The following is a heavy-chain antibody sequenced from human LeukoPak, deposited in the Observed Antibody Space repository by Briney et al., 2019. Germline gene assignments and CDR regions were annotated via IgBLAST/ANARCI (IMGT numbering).Heavy chain of an antibody. D-gene: IGHD7-27*01. CDR3: ASALGI. Sequence: GGSLRLSCGVSGVTISGYAMTWVRQAPGKGLEWVSSISGNGGHSTYYGDSVKGRFTISRDDSKNTLYLQMNSLRAEDTAVYFCASALGIWGQGALVTDSS. CDR1: GVTISGYA. V-gene: IGHV3-23*01. CDR2: ISGNGGHST. J-gene: IGHJ4*02.